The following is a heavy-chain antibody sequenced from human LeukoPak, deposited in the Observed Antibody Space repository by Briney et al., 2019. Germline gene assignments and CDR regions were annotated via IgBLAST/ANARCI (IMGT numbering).Heavy chain of an antibody. J-gene: IGHJ4*02. Sequence: PSETLSLTCTVSGGSISSGGYYWSWIRQHPGKGLEWIGYIYYSGSTYYNPSLKSRVTISVDTSKNQFSLKLSSVTAADTAVYYRARSGYCSGGSCYSFSRWGQGTLVTVSS. CDR3: ARSGYCSGGSCYSFSR. CDR2: IYYSGST. D-gene: IGHD2-15*01. CDR1: GGSISSGGYY. V-gene: IGHV4-31*03.